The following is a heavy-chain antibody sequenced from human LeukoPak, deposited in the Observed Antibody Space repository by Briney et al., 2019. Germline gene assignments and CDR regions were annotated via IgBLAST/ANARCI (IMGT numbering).Heavy chain of an antibody. CDR3: ARHDSYIPY. V-gene: IGHV3-23*01. D-gene: IGHD3-10*01. Sequence: GGSLILSCAASGFTFTNYAMSWVRQAPGKGLEWISGISDVEKIPYYSDSVKGRFTISRDNSKKTVYLQMNNLRAEDTAVYFCARHDSYIPYWGQGIPVTVSS. J-gene: IGHJ4*02. CDR1: GFTFTNYA. CDR2: ISDVEKIP.